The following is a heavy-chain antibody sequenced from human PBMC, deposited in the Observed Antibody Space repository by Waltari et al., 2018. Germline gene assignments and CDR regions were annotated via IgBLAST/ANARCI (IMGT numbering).Heavy chain of an antibody. D-gene: IGHD3-3*01. V-gene: IGHV3-23*01. CDR2: ISGSGSTP. CDR1: GFSFRGYA. J-gene: IGHJ5*01. CDR3: AKAIKGYNSAWFDY. Sequence: EVQLLESGGGLVQPGGSLRLSCAASGFSFRGYAMNWVRQAPGKGLEWVSAISGSGSTPFYADSVKGRFTISRDNSKNTVFLQMNSLRAEETAVYYCAKAIKGYNSAWFDYWGQGTLVTVSS.